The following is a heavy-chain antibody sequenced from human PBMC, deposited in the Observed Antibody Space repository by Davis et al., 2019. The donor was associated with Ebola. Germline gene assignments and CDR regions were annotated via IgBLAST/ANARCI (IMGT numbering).Heavy chain of an antibody. CDR3: ARPMAGLLSFDY. J-gene: IGHJ4*02. Sequence: ASVKVSCKASGYTFTSYAMHWVRQAPGQRLEWMGWINAGNGNTKYSQKFQGRVTITRDTSASTAYMELRSLRSDDTAVYYCARPMAGLLSFDYWGQGTLVTVSS. V-gene: IGHV1-3*01. CDR2: INAGNGNT. CDR1: GYTFTSYA. D-gene: IGHD2/OR15-2a*01.